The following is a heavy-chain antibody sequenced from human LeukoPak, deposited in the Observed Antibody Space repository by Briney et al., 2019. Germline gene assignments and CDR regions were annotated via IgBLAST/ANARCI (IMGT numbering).Heavy chain of an antibody. CDR2: IYYSGST. J-gene: IGHJ4*02. CDR1: GGSISSSSYY. D-gene: IGHD3/OR15-3a*01. CDR3: ARLLIRMDSLGRDY. V-gene: IGHV4-39*01. Sequence: SETLSLTCTVSGGSISSSSYYWGWIRQSPGKGLECIGNIYYSGSTYYNPSLKSRVTISLDTSKNQFSLKLYSVTAADTAVYYSARLLIRMDSLGRDYWGQGTLVTVSS.